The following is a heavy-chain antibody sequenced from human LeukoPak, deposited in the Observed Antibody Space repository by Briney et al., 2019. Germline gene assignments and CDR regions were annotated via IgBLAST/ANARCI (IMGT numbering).Heavy chain of an antibody. CDR1: GFTVSSNY. CDR2: IYSGGST. D-gene: IGHD6-6*01. Sequence: GGSLRLSCAASGFTVSSNYMSWVRQAPGKGLEWVSVIYSGGSTYYADSVKGRFTISRDNSKNTLYLQMNSLRAEDTAVYYCAKDAEYSSSSETDYWGQGTLVTVSS. V-gene: IGHV3-53*01. CDR3: AKDAEYSSSSETDY. J-gene: IGHJ4*02.